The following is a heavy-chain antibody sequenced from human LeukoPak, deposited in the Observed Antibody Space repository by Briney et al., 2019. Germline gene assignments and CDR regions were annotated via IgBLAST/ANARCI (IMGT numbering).Heavy chain of an antibody. V-gene: IGHV4-59*12. J-gene: IGHJ6*03. Sequence: SETLSLTCTVSGGSISSYYWSWIRQPPGKGLEWIGYIYYSGSTNCNPSLKSRVTISVDTSKNQFSLKLSSVTAADTAVYYCARRKSWFGEDYMDVWGKGTTVTVSS. D-gene: IGHD3-10*01. CDR3: ARRKSWFGEDYMDV. CDR2: IYYSGST. CDR1: GGSISSYY.